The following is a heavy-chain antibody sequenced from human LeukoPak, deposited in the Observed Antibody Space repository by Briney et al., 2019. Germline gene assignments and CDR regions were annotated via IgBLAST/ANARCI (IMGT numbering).Heavy chain of an antibody. Sequence: GGSLRLSCAASGFTFSNYAMHWVRQAPGKGLEWVAVISYDGSNKYYADSVKGRFTISRDNSKNTLYLQMNSLRAEDTAIYYCAKDSTMIVFYYYMDVWGKGTTVTVSS. CDR1: GFTFSNYA. CDR3: AKDSTMIVFYYYMDV. D-gene: IGHD3-22*01. J-gene: IGHJ6*03. V-gene: IGHV3-30*04. CDR2: ISYDGSNK.